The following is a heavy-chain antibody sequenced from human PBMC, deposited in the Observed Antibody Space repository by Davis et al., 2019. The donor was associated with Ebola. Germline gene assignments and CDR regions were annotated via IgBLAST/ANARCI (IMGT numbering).Heavy chain of an antibody. J-gene: IGHJ6*02. V-gene: IGHV1-69*11. D-gene: IGHD3-10*01. CDR2: IMPILGTA. Sequence: SVKVSCKASGGTFSTYAISWVRQAPGHGLEWMGSIMPILGTANYAQKFQDRLTITADESTSTASMELSSLRSEDTAMFYCARHEDIGELDHHGFDVWGQGTTVTVSS. CDR1: GGTFSTYA. CDR3: ARHEDIGELDHHGFDV.